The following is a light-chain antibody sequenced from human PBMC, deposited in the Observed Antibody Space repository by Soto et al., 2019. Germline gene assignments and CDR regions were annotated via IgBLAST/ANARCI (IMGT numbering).Light chain of an antibody. CDR1: TSNIGAGHG. J-gene: IGLJ2*01. Sequence: CTGSTSNIGAGHGVHWYQHLPGTAPKLLMYGNSIRPSGVPDRFSGSKSGTSASLAITGLQAEDEADYYCQSYDRSLTCVVFGGGTKLTVL. V-gene: IGLV1-40*01. CDR2: GNS. CDR3: QSYDRSLTCVV.